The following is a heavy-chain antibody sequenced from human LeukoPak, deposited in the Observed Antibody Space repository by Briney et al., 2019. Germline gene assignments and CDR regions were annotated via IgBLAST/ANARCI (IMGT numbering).Heavy chain of an antibody. CDR1: GYSISSGYY. J-gene: IGHJ5*02. CDR3: ARAMNRSGDYLGFDP. V-gene: IGHV4-38-2*02. Sequence: SETLSLTCTVSGYSISSGYYWGWIRQPPGKGLECIGTMYHSGSTFYNPSLKSRVTISVDTSKNQFSLKLTSMTAADTAVYYCARAMNRSGDYLGFDPWGLGIVVTVSS. CDR2: MYHSGST. D-gene: IGHD3-3*01.